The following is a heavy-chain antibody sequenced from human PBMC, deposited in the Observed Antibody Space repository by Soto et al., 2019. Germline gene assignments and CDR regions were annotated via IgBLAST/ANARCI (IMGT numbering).Heavy chain of an antibody. CDR2: IIPIFGTA. D-gene: IGHD2-15*01. CDR3: AIGWLPKDYYYYGMDV. J-gene: IGHJ6*02. V-gene: IGHV1-69*13. CDR1: GGTFSSYA. Sequence: SVKVSCKASGGTFSSYAISWVRQAPGQGLEWMGGIIPIFGTANYAQKFQGRVTITADESTSTAYMELSSLRSEDTAVYYCAIGWLPKDYYYYGMDVWGQGTTVTVSS.